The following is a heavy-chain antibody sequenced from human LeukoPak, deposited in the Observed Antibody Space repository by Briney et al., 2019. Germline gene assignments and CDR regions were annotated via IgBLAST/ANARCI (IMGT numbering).Heavy chain of an antibody. V-gene: IGHV3-21*01. Sequence: GGSLRLSCAASGLTFSSYSMNWVRQAPGKGLEWVSSISSSSSYIYYADSVKGRFTISRDNAKNSLYLQMNSLRAEDTAVYYCAMGATIFGVVSLDYWGQGTLVTVSS. D-gene: IGHD3-3*01. CDR3: AMGATIFGVVSLDY. J-gene: IGHJ4*02. CDR2: ISSSSSYI. CDR1: GLTFSSYS.